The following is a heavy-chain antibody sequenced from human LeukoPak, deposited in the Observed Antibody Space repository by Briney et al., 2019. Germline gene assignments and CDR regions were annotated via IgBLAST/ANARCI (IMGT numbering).Heavy chain of an antibody. CDR2: IYYSGST. Sequence: PSETLSLTCTVSGGSISSYYWSWIRQPPGKGLEWIGYIYYSGSTNYNPSLKSRVTISVDTSKNQFSLKLISVTAADTAVYYCARVQYSSRWYYFDYWGQGTLVTVSS. CDR1: GGSISSYY. V-gene: IGHV4-59*08. D-gene: IGHD6-13*01. CDR3: ARVQYSSRWYYFDY. J-gene: IGHJ4*02.